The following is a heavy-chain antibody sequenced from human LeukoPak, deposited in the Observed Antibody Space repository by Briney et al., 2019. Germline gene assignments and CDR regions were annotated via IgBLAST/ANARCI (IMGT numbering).Heavy chain of an antibody. Sequence: SETLSLTCTVSGGSISSGDFYWSWIRQPPGEGLEWIGYIYYSGSTYYNPSLKSRATISVDTSKNQFSLKLSSVTAADTAVYYCARGQPPGRWGQGTLVTVPS. V-gene: IGHV4-30-4*01. CDR3: ARGQPPGR. J-gene: IGHJ4*02. CDR1: GGSISSGDFY. CDR2: IYYSGST.